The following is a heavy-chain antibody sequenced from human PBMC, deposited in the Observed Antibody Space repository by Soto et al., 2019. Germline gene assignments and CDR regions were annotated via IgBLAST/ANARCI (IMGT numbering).Heavy chain of an antibody. V-gene: IGHV3-23*01. CDR3: AKDEGLQWKDWFDP. J-gene: IGHJ5*02. D-gene: IGHD4-4*01. CDR2: ISGSGGSA. CDR1: GFTFSSYA. Sequence: GGSLRLSCAASGFTFSSYAMSWVRQAPGKGLEWVSAISGSGGSAYYADSVKGRFTISRDDSKNTLYLQMNSLRAEDTAVYYCAKDEGLQWKDWFDPWGQGTLVTVSS.